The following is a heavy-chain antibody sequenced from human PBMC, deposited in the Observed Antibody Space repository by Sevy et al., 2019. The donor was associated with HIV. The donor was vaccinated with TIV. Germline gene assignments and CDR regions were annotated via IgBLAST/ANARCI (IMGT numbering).Heavy chain of an antibody. Sequence: PGGSLRLSCAASGFTFSSYAMSWVRQAPGKGLEWVSAISGSGGSTYYADSVKGRFTISRDNSKNTLYLQMNSLRAEDTAVYYCAKDFFPGIAVAGAPWWFDPWGQGTLVTVSS. J-gene: IGHJ5*02. CDR3: AKDFFPGIAVAGAPWWFDP. V-gene: IGHV3-23*01. CDR2: ISGSGGST. D-gene: IGHD6-19*01. CDR1: GFTFSSYA.